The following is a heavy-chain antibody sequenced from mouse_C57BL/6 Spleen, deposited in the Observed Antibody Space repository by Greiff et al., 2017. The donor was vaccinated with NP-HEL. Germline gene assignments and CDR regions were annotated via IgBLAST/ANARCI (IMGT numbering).Heavy chain of an antibody. V-gene: IGHV1-64*01. J-gene: IGHJ1*03. D-gene: IGHD2-4*01. CDR2: IHPNSGST. CDR1: GYTFTSYW. Sequence: VQLQQPGAELVKPGASVKLSCKASGYTFTSYWMHWVKQRPGQGLEWIGMIHPNSGSTNYNEKFKSKATLTVDKSSSTAYMQLSSLTSEDSAVYYCARRSLYDYYWYFDVWGTGTTVTVSS. CDR3: ARRSLYDYYWYFDV.